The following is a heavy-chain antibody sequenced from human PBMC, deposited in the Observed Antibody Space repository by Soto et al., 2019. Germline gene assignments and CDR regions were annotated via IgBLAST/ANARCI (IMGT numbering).Heavy chain of an antibody. J-gene: IGHJ5*02. V-gene: IGHV3-30*18. Sequence: PGGSLRLSCAASGFTFSSYGMHWVRQAPGKGLEWVAVISYDGSNKYYADSVKGRFTISRDNSKNTLYLQMNSLRAEDTAVYYCANGLDSLVGATRVNWFEPWGQGTLVTVSS. CDR2: ISYDGSNK. CDR1: GFTFSSYG. D-gene: IGHD1-26*01. CDR3: ANGLDSLVGATRVNWFEP.